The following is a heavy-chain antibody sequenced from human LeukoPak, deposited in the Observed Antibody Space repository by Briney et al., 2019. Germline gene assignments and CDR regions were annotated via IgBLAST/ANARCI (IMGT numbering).Heavy chain of an antibody. CDR3: ARGSEIYGWAAFDI. CDR1: GYTFTSYD. D-gene: IGHD5-12*01. J-gene: IGHJ3*02. Sequence: GASVKVSCKASGYTFTSYDINWVRQATGQGLEWMGWMNPNSGNTGYAQKFQGRVTITRNTSISTAYMELSSLGSEDTAVYYCARGSEIYGWAAFDIWGQGTMVTVSS. V-gene: IGHV1-8*03. CDR2: MNPNSGNT.